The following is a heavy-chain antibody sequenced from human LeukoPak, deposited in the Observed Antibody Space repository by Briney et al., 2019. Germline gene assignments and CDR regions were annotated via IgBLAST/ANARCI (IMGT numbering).Heavy chain of an antibody. CDR1: GYTFTSYG. V-gene: IGHV1-18*01. D-gene: IGHD3-22*01. CDR2: ISAYNGNT. J-gene: IGHJ4*02. CDR3: ARFLVERLYYDPKYYFDY. Sequence: ASVKVSCKASGYTFTSYGISWVRQAPGQGLEWMGWISAYNGNTNYAQKLQGRVTMTTDTSTSTAYMELRSLRSDDTAVYYCARFLVERLYYDPKYYFDYWGQGTLVTVSS.